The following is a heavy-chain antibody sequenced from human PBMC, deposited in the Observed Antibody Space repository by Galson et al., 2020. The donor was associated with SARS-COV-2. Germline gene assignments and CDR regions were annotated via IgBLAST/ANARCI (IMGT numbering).Heavy chain of an antibody. V-gene: IGHV1-8*01. CDR1: GYTFTSYD. Sequence: ASVKVSCKASGYTFTSYDINWVRQATGQGLKWMGWMNPNSGNTGYAQKFQGRVTMTRNTSISTAYMELSSLRSEDTAVYYCARAERITIFGVVTLLYYYMDVWGKGTTVTVSS. CDR2: MNPNSGNT. D-gene: IGHD3-3*01. CDR3: ARAERITIFGVVTLLYYYMDV. J-gene: IGHJ6*03.